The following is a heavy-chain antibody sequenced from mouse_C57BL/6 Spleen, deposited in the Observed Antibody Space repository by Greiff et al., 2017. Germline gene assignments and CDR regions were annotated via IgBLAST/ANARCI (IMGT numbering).Heavy chain of an antibody. J-gene: IGHJ1*03. Sequence: DVQLQESGPGMVKPSQSLSLTCTVTGYSITSGYDWHWIRHFPGNKLEWMGYISYSGSTNYNPSLKSRISITHDTSKNHFFLKLNSVTTEDTATYYCARSGGNFWYFDVWGTGTTVTVSS. CDR3: ARSGGNFWYFDV. D-gene: IGHD2-1*01. CDR2: ISYSGST. V-gene: IGHV3-1*01. CDR1: GYSITSGYD.